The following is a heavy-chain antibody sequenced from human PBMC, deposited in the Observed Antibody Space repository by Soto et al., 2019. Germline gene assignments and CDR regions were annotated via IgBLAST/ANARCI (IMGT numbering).Heavy chain of an antibody. CDR1: GGSFSGYY. CDR2: INHSGST. D-gene: IGHD3-10*01. Sequence: SETLSLTCAVYGGSFSGYYWSWIRQPPGKGLEWIGEINHSGSTNYNPSLKSRVTISVDTSKNQFSLKLSSVTAADTAVYYCARMPTFYYGSGSSTWGQISLVTFSS. J-gene: IGHJ5*02. CDR3: ARMPTFYYGSGSST. V-gene: IGHV4-34*01.